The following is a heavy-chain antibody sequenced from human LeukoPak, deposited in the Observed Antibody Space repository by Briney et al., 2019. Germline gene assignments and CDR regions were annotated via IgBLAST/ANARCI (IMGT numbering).Heavy chain of an antibody. V-gene: IGHV3-30*02. D-gene: IGHD3-22*01. Sequence: GGSLRLSCAASGFTFSSCGMHWVRQAPGKGLEWVAFIRYDGSNKYYADSVKGRFTISRDNSKNTLYLQMNSLRAEDTAVYYCAKGTHYYDSSGYLNWFDPWGQGTLVTVSS. CDR1: GFTFSSCG. CDR2: IRYDGSNK. J-gene: IGHJ5*02. CDR3: AKGTHYYDSSGYLNWFDP.